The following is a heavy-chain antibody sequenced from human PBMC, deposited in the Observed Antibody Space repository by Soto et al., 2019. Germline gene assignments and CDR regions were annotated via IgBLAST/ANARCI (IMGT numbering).Heavy chain of an antibody. CDR1: GFTSSDHY. V-gene: IGHV3-72*01. Sequence: EVELVESGGGLVQAGGSLRVSCGVSGFTSSDHYMDWVRQAPGKGLEWVGRTANKRSRYTTEYAVSVKGRFIISRDDSKSSVYLQMNSLKSEDAAVYYCARAGFGQGLDVWGQGTTVTVSS. CDR2: TANKRSRYTT. D-gene: IGHD3-16*01. J-gene: IGHJ6*02. CDR3: ARAGFGQGLDV.